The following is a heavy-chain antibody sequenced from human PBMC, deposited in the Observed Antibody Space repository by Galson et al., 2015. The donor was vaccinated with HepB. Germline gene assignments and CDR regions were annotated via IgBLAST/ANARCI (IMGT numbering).Heavy chain of an antibody. Sequence: SLRLSCAASGFTFSSYWMSWVRQAPGKGLEWVANIKQDGSEKYYVDSVKGRFTISRDNAKNSLYLQMNSLRAEDTAVYYCARVVHYYDSSGYSDAFDIWGQGTMVTVSS. CDR1: GFTFSSYW. CDR3: ARVVHYYDSSGYSDAFDI. V-gene: IGHV3-7*03. CDR2: IKQDGSEK. J-gene: IGHJ3*02. D-gene: IGHD3-22*01.